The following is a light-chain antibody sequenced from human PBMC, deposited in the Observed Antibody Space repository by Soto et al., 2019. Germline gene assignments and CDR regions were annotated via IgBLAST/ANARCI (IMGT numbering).Light chain of an antibody. CDR3: QNYKSSQWT. Sequence: DIQMTQSPSSLSASAGDRVTITCRASQDISKFLAWYQQKPGKVPRLLIYATSTLDSGVPSRFSGSGTGTDFTLTISSLQPEDVATYYCQNYKSSQWTFGQGTKVETK. J-gene: IGKJ1*01. CDR1: QDISKF. CDR2: ATS. V-gene: IGKV1-27*01.